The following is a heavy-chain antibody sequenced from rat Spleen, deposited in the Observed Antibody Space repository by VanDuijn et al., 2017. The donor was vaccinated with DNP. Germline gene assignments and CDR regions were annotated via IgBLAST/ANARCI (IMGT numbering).Heavy chain of an antibody. CDR2: ISTGCGNT. V-gene: IGHV5S23*01. J-gene: IGHJ3*01. D-gene: IGHD1-10*01. CDR1: GFTFSNYD. Sequence: EVQLVESGGGLVQPGRSLKLSCAASGFTFSNYDMAWVRQAPTKGLEWVASISTGCGNTYYRDSVKGRFTISRDNAKSTLYLQMDSLRSEDTATYYCARHSYNNYKFAYWGQGTLVTVSS. CDR3: ARHSYNNYKFAY.